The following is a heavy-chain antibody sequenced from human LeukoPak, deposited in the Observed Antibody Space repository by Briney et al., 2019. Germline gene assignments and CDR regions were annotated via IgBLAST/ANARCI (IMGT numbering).Heavy chain of an antibody. Sequence: AASVKVSCKASGGTFSSYAISWVRQAPGQGLEWMGWINPNSGGTNYAQKFQGRVTMTRDTSISTAYMELSRLRSDDTAVYYCARGVGPRYFDLWGRGTLVTVSS. CDR1: GGTFSSYA. V-gene: IGHV1-2*02. CDR3: ARGVGPRYFDL. CDR2: INPNSGGT. D-gene: IGHD1-26*01. J-gene: IGHJ2*01.